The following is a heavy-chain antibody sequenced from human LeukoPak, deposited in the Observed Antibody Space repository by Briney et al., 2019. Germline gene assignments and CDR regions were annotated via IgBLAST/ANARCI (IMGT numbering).Heavy chain of an antibody. CDR3: ARQHDSYYYYYIDV. CDR1: GYSISNGYY. J-gene: IGHJ6*03. Sequence: PSETLSLTCAVSGYSISNGYYWVWIRPPPGRGLEWIGSLYHSDSAYYNTSLRSRVSMSVDTSKNQFPLTLSFVTAADTAVYYCARQHDSYYYYYIDVWGSGTTVTVSS. CDR2: LYHSDSA. V-gene: IGHV4-38-2*01.